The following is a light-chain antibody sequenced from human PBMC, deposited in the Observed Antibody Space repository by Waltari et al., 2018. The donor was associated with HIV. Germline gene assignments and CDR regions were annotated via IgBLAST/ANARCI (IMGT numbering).Light chain of an antibody. V-gene: IGLV1-40*01. Sequence: QSVLTQPPSVSGAPGQRVTISCTGSSSHIGAGYHVHWYQQPPGPPPKLLINGNNNRPSGVPDRFSCSKSDTSASLAITGLQAEDEADYYCQSFDRSLSAWVFGGGTKLTVL. CDR2: GNN. CDR3: QSFDRSLSAWV. CDR1: SSHIGAGYH. J-gene: IGLJ2*01.